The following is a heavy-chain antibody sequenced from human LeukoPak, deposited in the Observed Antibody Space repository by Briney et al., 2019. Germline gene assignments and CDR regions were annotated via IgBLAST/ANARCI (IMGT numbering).Heavy chain of an antibody. CDR3: ATDRAQQLLLDF. V-gene: IGHV3-23*01. CDR2: IIGSGGST. Sequence: GGSLRLSCAASGFTFSSYATSWVRQAPGKGLEWVSAIIGSGGSTYYADSVKGRFTISRDNSKNTLFLPKNSLRAEDTGVYYCATDRAQQLLLDFWGQGPL. CDR1: GFTFSSYA. D-gene: IGHD6-13*01. J-gene: IGHJ1*01.